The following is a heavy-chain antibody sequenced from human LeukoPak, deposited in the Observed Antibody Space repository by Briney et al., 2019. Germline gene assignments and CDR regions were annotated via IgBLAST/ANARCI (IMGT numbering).Heavy chain of an antibody. Sequence: GESLKISCKGSGYSFTSYWIGWVRQMPGKGLALMGIIYPGYSDTRYSPSFQGQVTISADKSISTAYLQWSSLKASDTAMYYCARLDYDSSGSYFDYWGQGTLVTVSS. J-gene: IGHJ4*02. CDR3: ARLDYDSSGSYFDY. D-gene: IGHD3-22*01. CDR2: IYPGYSDT. CDR1: GYSFTSYW. V-gene: IGHV5-51*01.